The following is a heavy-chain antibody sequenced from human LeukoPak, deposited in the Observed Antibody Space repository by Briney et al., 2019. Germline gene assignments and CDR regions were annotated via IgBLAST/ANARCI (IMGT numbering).Heavy chain of an antibody. J-gene: IGHJ3*02. CDR3: TRDLREGTTPDASDI. V-gene: IGHV3-13*01. D-gene: IGHD1-7*01. CDR2: IGTVGDT. Sequence: GGSLRLSCAASGFTFSLYDMHWVCQATGKSLEWVSGIGTVGDTYYADSVKGRFTISRENAKNSLSLQMDSLRAGDTAVYYCTRDLREGTTPDASDIWGQGTMVTVSS. CDR1: GFTFSLYD.